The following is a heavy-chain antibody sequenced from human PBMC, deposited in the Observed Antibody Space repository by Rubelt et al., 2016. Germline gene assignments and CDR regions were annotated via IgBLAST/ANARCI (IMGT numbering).Heavy chain of an antibody. J-gene: IGHJ1*01. CDR1: GGSISSGGYY. V-gene: IGHV4-31*03. Sequence: QVQLQESGPGLVKPSQTLSLTCTVSGGSISSGGYYWSWIRQHPGKGLEWIGEINHSGSTNLNPSLKSRVTIAVDTSKNQFSLKLSAVTAADTAVYYCARAAVTPEYFQHWGQGTLVTVSS. CDR3: ARAAVTPEYFQH. D-gene: IGHD4-17*01. CDR2: INHSGST.